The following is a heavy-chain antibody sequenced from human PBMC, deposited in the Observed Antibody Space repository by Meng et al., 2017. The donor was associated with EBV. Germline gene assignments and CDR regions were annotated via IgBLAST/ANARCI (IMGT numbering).Heavy chain of an antibody. Sequence: HVEVAQFGAEVKKPGSSVKVSCRTAGGTFRSDAVSWVRQAPGQGLEWMGGLIPMSGAPHYAQKFQDRVTIIADESTSTHSMELNNLRFEDTAMYYCASESGRGFTPDYWGQGTLVTVSS. CDR3: ASESGRGFTPDY. V-gene: IGHV1-69*01. CDR2: LIPMSGAP. D-gene: IGHD3-10*01. J-gene: IGHJ4*02. CDR1: GGTFRSDA.